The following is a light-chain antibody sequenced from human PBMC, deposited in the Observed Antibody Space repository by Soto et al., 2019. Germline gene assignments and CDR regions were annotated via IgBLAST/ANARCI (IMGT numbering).Light chain of an antibody. J-gene: IGKJ1*01. V-gene: IGKV3-20*01. CDR1: QSVSGRF. CDR2: GAS. Sequence: EIVLTQSPGTLSLSPGERATLSCRASQSVSGRFLAWYQQKPGQAPRLLIYGASSRATGIPDRFSGSGSGTDFTLTINRLEPEDFAVYYCQQYGSSPTFGQGTKVDIK. CDR3: QQYGSSPT.